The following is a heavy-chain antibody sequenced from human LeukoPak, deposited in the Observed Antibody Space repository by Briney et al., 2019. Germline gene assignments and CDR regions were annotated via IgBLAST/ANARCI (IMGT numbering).Heavy chain of an antibody. CDR2: IWYDGSNK. D-gene: IGHD2-15*01. Sequence: AGRSLRLSCAASGFTFSSYGMHWVRQAPGKGLEWVGVIWYDGSNKYYADSVKGRFTISRDNSKNTLYLQMNSLRAEDTAVYYCARDNSCSGGSCSFYYGMDVWGQGTTVTVSS. CDR3: ARDNSCSGGSCSFYYGMDV. V-gene: IGHV3-33*01. J-gene: IGHJ6*02. CDR1: GFTFSSYG.